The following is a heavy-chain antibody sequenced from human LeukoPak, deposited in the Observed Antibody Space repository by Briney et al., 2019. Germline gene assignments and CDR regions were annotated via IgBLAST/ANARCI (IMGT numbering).Heavy chain of an antibody. J-gene: IGHJ5*02. Sequence: SETLSLTCTVSGVSISSGGYYWSWLGQLPGKGLEWIVYIYYSGSTYYNPALKSRVSISVATSKNRFSLRLSSVTAADTAVYYCARDRDDSWFDHWGQGTLVTVSS. CDR3: ARDRDDSWFDH. CDR2: IYYSGST. V-gene: IGHV4-31*03. CDR1: GVSISSGGYY. D-gene: IGHD5-24*01.